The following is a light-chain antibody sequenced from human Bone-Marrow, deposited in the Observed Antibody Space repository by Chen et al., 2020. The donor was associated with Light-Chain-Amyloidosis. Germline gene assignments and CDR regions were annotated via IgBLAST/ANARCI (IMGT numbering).Light chain of an antibody. CDR2: KAS. V-gene: IGKV1-5*03. CDR3: QQYSGIPLT. CDR1: QIISNW. Sequence: DIQMTLSPSSLSASVGDRVTITSRASQIISNWFAWYQQKPGKDPNLLIYKASSLESGVPSRFRGSGSGTEFTLTINSLQPDDIATYYCQQYSGIPLTFGGGIRVEIK. J-gene: IGKJ4*01.